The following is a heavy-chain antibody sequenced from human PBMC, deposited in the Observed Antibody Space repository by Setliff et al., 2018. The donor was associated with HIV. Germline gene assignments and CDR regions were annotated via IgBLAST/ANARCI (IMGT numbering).Heavy chain of an antibody. CDR2: ISPYDGAK. CDR3: ARQLSNSLDY. D-gene: IGHD1-1*01. Sequence: ASVKVSCKASGYSFTDYFIHWVRQAPGRGFEWMGWISPYDGAKRAAGRFRGRVTMTTDTSINTAYMELSGVRSDDTAVYFCARQLSNSLDYWGQGTLVTVSS. CDR1: GYSFTDYF. V-gene: IGHV1-2*02. J-gene: IGHJ4*02.